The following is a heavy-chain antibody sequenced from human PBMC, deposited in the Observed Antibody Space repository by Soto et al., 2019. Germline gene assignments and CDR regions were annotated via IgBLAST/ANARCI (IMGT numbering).Heavy chain of an antibody. CDR1: GFIFSSYG. Sequence: GGSLRLSCATSGFIFSSYGFHWVRQAPGKGLEWVAVISYDGNEKNYADSVKGRFTISRDKSKKTLYLQMNSLTAEDTAVYFCARIINSYGMDVWGQGITVTVSS. V-gene: IGHV3-33*01. CDR2: ISYDGNEK. J-gene: IGHJ6*02. CDR3: ARIINSYGMDV.